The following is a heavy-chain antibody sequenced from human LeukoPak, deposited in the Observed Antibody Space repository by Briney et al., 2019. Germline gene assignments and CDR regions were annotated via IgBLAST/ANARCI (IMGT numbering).Heavy chain of an antibody. D-gene: IGHD5-18*01. Sequence: GGSLRLSCAASGFTFSSYWMHWVRQAPGKGLEWVSVIYSGGSTYYADSVKGRFTISRDNSKNTLYLQMNSLRAEDTAVYYCARVDTAMVFDYWGQGTLVTVSS. V-gene: IGHV3-53*01. CDR2: IYSGGST. CDR3: ARVDTAMVFDY. CDR1: GFTFSSYW. J-gene: IGHJ4*02.